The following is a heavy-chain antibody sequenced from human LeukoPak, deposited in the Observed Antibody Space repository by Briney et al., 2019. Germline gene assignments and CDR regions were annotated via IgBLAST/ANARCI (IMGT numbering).Heavy chain of an antibody. Sequence: SETLSLACSVSGGSIRSDYWSWIRQPPGKGPEWIGYVHHTGTTNYNPSLKSRVTMSVDTSKNGFSLRLTSVNAADTGVYYCAAAGDYNDLPHWGRGTLVTVS. CDR1: GGSIRSDY. J-gene: IGHJ4*02. V-gene: IGHV4-59*01. CDR3: AAAGDYNDLPH. D-gene: IGHD4-11*01. CDR2: VHHTGTT.